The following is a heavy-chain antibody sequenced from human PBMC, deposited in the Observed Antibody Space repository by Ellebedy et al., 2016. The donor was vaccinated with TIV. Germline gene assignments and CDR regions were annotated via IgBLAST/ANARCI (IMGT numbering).Heavy chain of an antibody. Sequence: ASVKVSXKASGGTFSTYVVSWVRQAPGQGLEWMGGIIPIFGSANYAQKFRDRVTITADESTSTVYMELSSLRSEDTAVYYCARVSNDVGAFDIWGQGTMVTVSS. CDR3: ARVSNDVGAFDI. J-gene: IGHJ3*02. V-gene: IGHV1-69*13. CDR2: IIPIFGSA. CDR1: GGTFSTYV.